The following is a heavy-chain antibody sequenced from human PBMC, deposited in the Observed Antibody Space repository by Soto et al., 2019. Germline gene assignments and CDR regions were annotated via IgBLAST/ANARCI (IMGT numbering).Heavy chain of an antibody. D-gene: IGHD6-13*01. CDR3: ARAGIAAGGTLDYYYYYGMDV. J-gene: IGHJ6*02. V-gene: IGHV3-21*01. Sequence: EVQLVESGGGLVKPGGSLRLSCAASGFTFSSYSMNWVRQAPGMGLEWVSSISRSSSYIYYADSLEGRFTISRDNAKNSLYLEMNSLRAEDTAVYYCARAGIAAGGTLDYYYYYGMDVWGQGTTVTVSS. CDR1: GFTFSSYS. CDR2: ISRSSSYI.